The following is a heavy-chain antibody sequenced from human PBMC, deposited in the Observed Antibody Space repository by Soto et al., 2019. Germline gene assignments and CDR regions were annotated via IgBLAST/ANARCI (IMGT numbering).Heavy chain of an antibody. CDR3: AFYRVSDSSLDH. D-gene: IGHD3-3*01. J-gene: IGHJ4*02. Sequence: GGSLRVSCTASGFTFGNLGMHWVRQAPGKGLEWVATMSYDGSHKYYAGSVKGRFTISRDTPRNCLFLYVNRPRVDDTAVYYCAFYRVSDSSLDHWRQGTVVTVSS. V-gene: IGHV3-30*03. CDR1: GFTFGNLG. CDR2: MSYDGSHK.